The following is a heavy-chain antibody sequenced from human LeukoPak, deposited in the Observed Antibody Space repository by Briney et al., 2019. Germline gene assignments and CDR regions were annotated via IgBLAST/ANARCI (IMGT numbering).Heavy chain of an antibody. CDR2: XNTSGST. CDR3: ARVRRGIAVAGQGAFDI. J-gene: IGHJ3*02. CDR1: GGSISSYY. Sequence: PSETLSLTCTVSGGSISSYYWSWIRQPAGKGLXXXXXXNTSGSTNYNPSLKSRVTMSVDTSKNQFSLKLSSVTAADTAVYYCARVRRGIAVAGQGAFDIWGQGTMVTVSS. D-gene: IGHD6-19*01. V-gene: IGHV4-4*07.